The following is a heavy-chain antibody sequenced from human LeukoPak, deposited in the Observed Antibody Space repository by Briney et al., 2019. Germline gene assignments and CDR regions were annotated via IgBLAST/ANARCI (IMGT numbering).Heavy chain of an antibody. D-gene: IGHD6-13*01. J-gene: IGHJ4*02. CDR2: IYYSGST. CDR1: GGSISSNNYY. V-gene: IGHV4-39*07. Sequence: SETLSLTCTVSGGSISSNNYYWGWIRQPRGKGLEWIGSIYYSGSTYYNSSLKSRVTISVETTKNQFSLKLSSVTAADTAVYYCARDRVAAAGYFDYWGQGTLVTVSS. CDR3: ARDRVAAAGYFDY.